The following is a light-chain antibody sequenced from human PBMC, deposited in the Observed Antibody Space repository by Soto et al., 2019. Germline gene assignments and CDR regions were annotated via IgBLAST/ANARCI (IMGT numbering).Light chain of an antibody. V-gene: IGKV3-15*01. CDR3: QQYGRSGT. CDR2: SAS. CDR1: QSISDT. J-gene: IGKJ1*01. Sequence: EVVMTQSPATLSLSPGERATLSCRASQSISDTLAWYQQKPGQAPRLLIYSASRGATGFPARFSGSGSGTDFTLSISSLEPEDFAVYYCQQYGRSGTFGQGTKVDIK.